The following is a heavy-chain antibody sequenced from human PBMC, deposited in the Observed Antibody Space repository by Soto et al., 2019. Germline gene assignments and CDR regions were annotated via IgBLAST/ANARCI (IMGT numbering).Heavy chain of an antibody. D-gene: IGHD5-12*01. Sequence: GGSLRLSCAASGFSFRNYAMSWVRQAPGKGLEWISTLTGSSSNIYYADSVKGRFAISRDNSRNTLYLQMNSLTAADTAVYYCAREDRGYDCFDYWGQGTLVTVSS. V-gene: IGHV3-23*01. CDR3: AREDRGYDCFDY. CDR2: LTGSSSNI. CDR1: GFSFRNYA. J-gene: IGHJ4*02.